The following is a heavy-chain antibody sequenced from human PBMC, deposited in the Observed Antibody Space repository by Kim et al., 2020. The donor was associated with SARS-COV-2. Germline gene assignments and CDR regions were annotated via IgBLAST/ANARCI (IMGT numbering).Heavy chain of an antibody. V-gene: IGHV3-30*18. CDR2: ISYDGSNK. CDR3: AKVHRHFEERRGYSGYERGYRRGWFDP. D-gene: IGHD5-12*01. Sequence: GGSLRLSCAASGFTFSSYGMHWVRQAPGKGLEWVAVISYDGSNKYYADSVKGRFTISRDNSKNTLYLQMNSLRAEDTAVYYCAKVHRHFEERRGYSGYERGYRRGWFDPWGQGTLVTVSS. J-gene: IGHJ5*02. CDR1: GFTFSSYG.